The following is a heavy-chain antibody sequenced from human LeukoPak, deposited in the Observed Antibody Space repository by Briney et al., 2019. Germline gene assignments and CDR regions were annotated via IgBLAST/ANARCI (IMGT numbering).Heavy chain of an antibody. D-gene: IGHD5-12*01. J-gene: IGHJ5*02. Sequence: GGSLRLSCAASGFTFSSYWMHWVRQAPGKGLVWVSRINSDGSSTSYADSVKGRFTISRDNAKNTLYLQMNSLRAEDTAVYYCARGRGYSGYDSWFDPWGHGTLVTVS. CDR3: ARGRGYSGYDSWFDP. CDR1: GFTFSSYW. V-gene: IGHV3-74*01. CDR2: INSDGSST.